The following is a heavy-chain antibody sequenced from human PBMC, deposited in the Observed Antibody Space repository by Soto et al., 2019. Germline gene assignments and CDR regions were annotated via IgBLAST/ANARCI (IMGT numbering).Heavy chain of an antibody. CDR3: AAGGSWYAF. CDR1: GNPFMGHY. Sequence: ASVKVSCKASGNPFMGHYIHWLRQAPGQGFEWLGYISNSGDTKFSQNFQGRVSMTRDTSITTAYMELRGLQSGDTAVYYCAAGGSWYAFWGQGTLVTVSS. V-gene: IGHV1-2*02. J-gene: IGHJ4*02. CDR2: YISNSGDT. D-gene: IGHD6-13*01.